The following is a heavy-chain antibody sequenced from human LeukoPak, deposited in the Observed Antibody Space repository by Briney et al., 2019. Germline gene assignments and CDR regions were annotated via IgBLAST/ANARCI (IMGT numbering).Heavy chain of an antibody. J-gene: IGHJ6*02. CDR2: IIPIFGTA. Sequence: ASVKVSCKASGGTFSSYAISWVRQAPGQGLEWMGGIIPIFGTANYAQKFQGRVTITADESTSTAYMELSSLRSEDTAVYYCARANYDFWSGYYPSPNGMDVWGQGTTVTVSS. D-gene: IGHD3-3*01. CDR3: ARANYDFWSGYYPSPNGMDV. V-gene: IGHV1-69*13. CDR1: GGTFSSYA.